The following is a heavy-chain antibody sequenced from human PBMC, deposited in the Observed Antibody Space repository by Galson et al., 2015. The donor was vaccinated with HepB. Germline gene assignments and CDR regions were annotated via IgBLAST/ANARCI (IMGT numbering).Heavy chain of an antibody. D-gene: IGHD3-16*01. V-gene: IGHV2-5*01. Sequence: PALVKPTQTLTLTCTFSGFSLRASGVGVGWVRQSPGKALEWLALIYWNDDEYYSPSLRSRLTITKDASKDQVVLTMTNLDPLDTATYYCARSLGLVRPSFDNWGQGTLVTVSS. CDR3: ARSLGLVRPSFDN. CDR2: IYWNDDE. J-gene: IGHJ4*02. CDR1: GFSLRASGVG.